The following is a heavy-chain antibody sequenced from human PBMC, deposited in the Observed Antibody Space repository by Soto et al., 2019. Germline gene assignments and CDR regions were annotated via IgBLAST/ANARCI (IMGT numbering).Heavy chain of an antibody. V-gene: IGHV1-18*04. CDR2: LNTNNDDT. CDR3: ARAPLGGPYCTYSTCYDY. D-gene: IGHD2-8*01. CDR1: GYTLNNYG. Sequence: VQLVQSGAEVKKPGASVKVSCKASGYTLNNYGISWVRQPPGQRFEWMGWLNTNNDDTNFAQRFQDRVSMAADTSTNTVYLELRGLRSDDTAVYFCARAPLGGPYCTYSTCYDYWGQGTLVTVSS. J-gene: IGHJ4*02.